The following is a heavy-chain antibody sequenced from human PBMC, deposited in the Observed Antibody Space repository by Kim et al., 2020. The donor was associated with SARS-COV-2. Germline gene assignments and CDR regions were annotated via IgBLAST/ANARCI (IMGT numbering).Heavy chain of an antibody. CDR3: ARDCSRITIFGVAP. V-gene: IGHV4-34*01. D-gene: IGHD3-3*01. J-gene: IGHJ5*02. Sequence: TPSLKSRVTISVDTSKNQFSLKLSSVTAADTPVYYCARDCSRITIFGVAPWGQGTLVTVSS.